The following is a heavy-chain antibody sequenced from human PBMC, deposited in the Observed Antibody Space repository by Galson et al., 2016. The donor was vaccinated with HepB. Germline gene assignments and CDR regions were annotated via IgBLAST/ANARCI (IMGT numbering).Heavy chain of an antibody. CDR2: VSHDGGSK. J-gene: IGHJ4*02. Sequence: SLRLSCAASGFSFSSYGMHWVRQAPGKGLEWVAVVSHDGGSKYFSASVKGRATISRDNSKNTLFLQIDSLRADDTAVYYCAKPKSQVVVVPAATLAGPGAVDYWGQGTLVTVSS. D-gene: IGHD2-2*01. CDR1: GFSFSSYG. CDR3: AKPKSQVVVVPAATLAGPGAVDY. V-gene: IGHV3-30*18.